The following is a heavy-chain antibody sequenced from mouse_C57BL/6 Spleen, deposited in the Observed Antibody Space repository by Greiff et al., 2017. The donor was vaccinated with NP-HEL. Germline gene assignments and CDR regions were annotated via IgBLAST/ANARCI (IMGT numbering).Heavy chain of an antibody. V-gene: IGHV3-8*01. CDR3: ARYYYGSSPYWYFDV. Sequence: VQLKESGPGLAKPSQTLSLTCSVTGYSITSDYWNWIRKFPGNKLEYMGYISYSGSTYYNPSLKSRISITRDTSKNQYYLQLNSVTTEDTATYYCARYYYGSSPYWYFDVWGTGTTVTVSS. CDR2: ISYSGST. J-gene: IGHJ1*03. CDR1: GYSITSDY. D-gene: IGHD1-1*01.